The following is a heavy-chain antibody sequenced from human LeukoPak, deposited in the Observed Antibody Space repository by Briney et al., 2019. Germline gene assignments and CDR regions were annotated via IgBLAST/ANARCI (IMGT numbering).Heavy chain of an antibody. V-gene: IGHV1-69*13. CDR1: GGTFSSYA. D-gene: IGHD6-13*01. J-gene: IGHJ3*02. CDR2: IIPIFGTA. Sequence: SAKVSCKASGGTFSSYAISWVRQAPGQGLEWMGGIIPIFGTANYAQKFQGRVTITADESTSAAYMELSSLRSEDTAVYYCARDWPPAAVPDAFDIWGQGTMVTVSS. CDR3: ARDWPPAAVPDAFDI.